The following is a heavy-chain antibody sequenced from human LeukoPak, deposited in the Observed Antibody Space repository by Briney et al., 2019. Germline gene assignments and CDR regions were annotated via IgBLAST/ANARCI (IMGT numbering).Heavy chain of an antibody. D-gene: IGHD3-10*01. CDR1: GFTFNSSA. Sequence: PGGSLRLSCAASGFTFNSSAMNWVRQAPGRGLEWVSYIDSRPTRIYYTQSVKGRFTVSRDNAKNSLYLQMNSLRAEDTAIYYCARQGFFGELDYWGQGILVTVSS. J-gene: IGHJ4*02. CDR2: IDSRPTRI. V-gene: IGHV3-48*04. CDR3: ARQGFFGELDY.